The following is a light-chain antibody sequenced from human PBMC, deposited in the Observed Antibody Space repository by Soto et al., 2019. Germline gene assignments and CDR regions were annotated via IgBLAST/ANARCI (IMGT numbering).Light chain of an antibody. CDR3: CSYVTGNIRV. V-gene: IGLV2-23*02. Sequence: QSALTQSASVSGSPGQSITISCTGTTSNVGSYNFVSWYQQHPGKAPKLVIYEVSQRPSGVSDRFSASKSANTASLTISGLQAEDEADYYCCSYVTGNIRVFGTGTKLTVL. CDR2: EVS. CDR1: TSNVGSYNF. J-gene: IGLJ1*01.